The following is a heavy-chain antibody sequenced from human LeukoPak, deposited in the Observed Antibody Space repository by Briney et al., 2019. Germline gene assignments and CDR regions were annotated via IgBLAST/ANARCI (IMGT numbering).Heavy chain of an antibody. Sequence: KPSETLSLTCTVSGGSISSSSYYWGWIRQPPGKGREWIGSIYYSGSTYYNPSLKSRVTISVDTSKNQFSLKLSSVTAADTAVYYCASTIFGVVIMSFYFDYWGQGTLVTVSS. CDR2: IYYSGST. CDR3: ASTIFGVVIMSFYFDY. D-gene: IGHD3-3*01. V-gene: IGHV4-39*01. J-gene: IGHJ4*02. CDR1: GGSISSSSYY.